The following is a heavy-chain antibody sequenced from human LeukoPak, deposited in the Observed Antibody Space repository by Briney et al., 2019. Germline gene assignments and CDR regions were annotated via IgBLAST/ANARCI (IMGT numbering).Heavy chain of an antibody. CDR3: ARHVYGSGSFSPGSYFDY. Sequence: SETLSLTCTVSSGSISTSNYYWGWVRQPPGKALEWIGNIFYSGSTYYSPSLKSRVTISLDTSRNQFSLKLSSVTAADTAVYYCARHVYGSGSFSPGSYFDYWGQGTLVTVSS. CDR1: SGSISTSNYY. D-gene: IGHD3-10*01. CDR2: IFYSGST. J-gene: IGHJ4*02. V-gene: IGHV4-39*01.